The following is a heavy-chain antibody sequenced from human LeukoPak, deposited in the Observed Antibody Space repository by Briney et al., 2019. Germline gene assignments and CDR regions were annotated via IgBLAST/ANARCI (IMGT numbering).Heavy chain of an antibody. CDR2: IKSKTDGGTT. CDR3: TTEPYYYGSGSYSYFDY. D-gene: IGHD3-10*01. J-gene: IGHJ4*02. Sequence: PGGSLRLSCAASGFTFSSYSMSWVRQAPGKGLEWVGRIKSKTDGGTTDYAAPVKGRFTISRDDSKNTLYLQMNSLKTEDTAVYYCTTEPYYYGSGSYSYFDYWGQGTLVTVSS. CDR1: GFTFSSYS. V-gene: IGHV3-15*01.